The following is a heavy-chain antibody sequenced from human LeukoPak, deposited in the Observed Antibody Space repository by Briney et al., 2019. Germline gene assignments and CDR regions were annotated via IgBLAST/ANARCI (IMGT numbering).Heavy chain of an antibody. CDR1: GGSFSGYY. CDR3: ARVGQQLVLSNWFDP. V-gene: IGHV4-34*01. CDR2: INHSGST. Sequence: SETLSLTCAVYGGSFSGYYWSWIRQPPGKGLEWIGEINHSGSTNYNPSLKSRVTISVDTSKNQFSLKLSSVTAADTAVYYCARVGQQLVLSNWFDPWGQGTLVTVSS. D-gene: IGHD6-13*01. J-gene: IGHJ5*02.